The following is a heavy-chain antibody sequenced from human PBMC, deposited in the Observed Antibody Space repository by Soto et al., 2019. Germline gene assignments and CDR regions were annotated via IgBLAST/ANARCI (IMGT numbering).Heavy chain of an antibody. CDR1: GFTFSDYY. D-gene: IGHD2-2*01. V-gene: IGHV3-11*01. J-gene: IGHJ6*03. CDR3: ARVPGSSSTSYYYYYYMDV. CDR2: ISSSGSTI. Sequence: GGSLRLSCAASGFTFSDYYMSWIRQAPGKGLEWVSYISSSGSTIYYADSVKGRFTISRDNAKNSLYLQMNSLRAEDTAVYYCARVPGSSSTSYYYYYYMDVWGKGTTVTVSS.